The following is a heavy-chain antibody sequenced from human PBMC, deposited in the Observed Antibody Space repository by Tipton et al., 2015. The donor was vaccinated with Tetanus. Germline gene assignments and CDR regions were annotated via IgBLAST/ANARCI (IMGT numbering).Heavy chain of an antibody. CDR2: ISDSGTTT. CDR3: ARVNGGVRGVFDY. D-gene: IGHD3-10*01. V-gene: IGHV3-23*01. J-gene: IGHJ4*02. Sequence: SLRLSCAASGFTFSNYALTWVRQAPGKGLEWVSLISDSGTTTYYADYVKGRFTISRDNAKNSLYLQVNSLRAEDTAVYYCARVNGGVRGVFDYWGQGTLVTVSS. CDR1: GFTFSNYA.